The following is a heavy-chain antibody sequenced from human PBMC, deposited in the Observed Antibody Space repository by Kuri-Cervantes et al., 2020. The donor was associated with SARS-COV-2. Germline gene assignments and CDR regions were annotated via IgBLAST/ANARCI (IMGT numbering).Heavy chain of an antibody. CDR2: IYTSGST. D-gene: IGHD3-16*01. CDR3: AREAMGGGSAFDI. Sequence: SETLSLTCTVSGGSISSGSYYWSWIRQPAGKGLEWIGYIYTSGSTNYNPSLKSRVTISVDTSKNQFSLKLSSVTAADTAVYYCAREAMGGGSAFDIWGQGTMVTVSS. J-gene: IGHJ3*02. V-gene: IGHV4-61*09. CDR1: GGSISSGSYY.